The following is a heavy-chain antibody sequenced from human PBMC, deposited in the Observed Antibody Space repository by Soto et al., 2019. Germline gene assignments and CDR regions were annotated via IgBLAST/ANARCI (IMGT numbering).Heavy chain of an antibody. V-gene: IGHV1-46*03. CDR3: ARGGGIVVVTAPYHQF. Sequence: ASVKVSCKASGYTFTSYYMNWVRQAPGQGLEWLGIINPSGGYTTYAQRFLGRVTMTSDTSTSTVHMELGSLTSEDTAVYYCARGGGIVVVTAPYHQFWSQGTLVTVSS. CDR2: INPSGGYT. D-gene: IGHD2-21*02. CDR1: GYTFTSYY. J-gene: IGHJ4*02.